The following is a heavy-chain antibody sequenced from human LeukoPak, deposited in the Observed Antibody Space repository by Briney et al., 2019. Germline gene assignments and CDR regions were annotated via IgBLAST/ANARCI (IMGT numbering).Heavy chain of an antibody. J-gene: IGHJ4*02. V-gene: IGHV4-59*01. Sequence: SETLSLTCTVSGGSISSYYWTWIRQSPGKGLEWIGYTQHSGSTNYNPSLKSRVTISVDMDRSKNQFSLKLSAVTSADTAVYFCAREATHYYDTRGRYQSPFDYWGQGILVTVSS. CDR1: GGSISSYY. CDR3: AREATHYYDTRGRYQSPFDY. CDR2: TQHSGST. D-gene: IGHD3-22*01.